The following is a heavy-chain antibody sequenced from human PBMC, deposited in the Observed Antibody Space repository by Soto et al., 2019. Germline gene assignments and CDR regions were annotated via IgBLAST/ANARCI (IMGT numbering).Heavy chain of an antibody. Sequence: EVQLLESGGGLVQPAGSLRLSCAASGFTFSSYAMNWVRQAPGKGLEWVSAISGSGGSTYYADSVKGRFTISRDNSKNALYLQMNSLGAEDTAVYYCAKTWSRSSSSSSAFDIWGQGTMVTVSS. V-gene: IGHV3-23*01. CDR1: GFTFSSYA. D-gene: IGHD6-6*01. CDR3: AKTWSRSSSSSSAFDI. J-gene: IGHJ3*02. CDR2: ISGSGGST.